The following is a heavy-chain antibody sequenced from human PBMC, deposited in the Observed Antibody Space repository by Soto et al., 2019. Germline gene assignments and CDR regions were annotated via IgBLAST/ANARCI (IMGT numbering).Heavy chain of an antibody. V-gene: IGHV1-69*19. J-gene: IGHJ4*02. CDR3: AREVQVHTPAFVY. CDR1: GGTFNTYA. Sequence: QVQLVQSGGEMKKPGSSVKVSCQSSGGTFNTYAMNWVRQAPGQGPEWMGDISPMFGAANYAPKFQGRVTITADESTGPSYMQLSSLTSEDTALYFCAREVQVHTPAFVYWGQGTLVTVSS. D-gene: IGHD3-10*01. CDR2: ISPMFGAA.